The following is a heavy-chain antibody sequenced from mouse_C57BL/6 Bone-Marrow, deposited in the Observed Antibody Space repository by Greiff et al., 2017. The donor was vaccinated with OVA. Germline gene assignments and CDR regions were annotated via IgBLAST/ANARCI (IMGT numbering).Heavy chain of an antibody. D-gene: IGHD2-5*01. J-gene: IGHJ4*01. CDR1: GFSLTSYG. CDR2: IWGVGST. V-gene: IGHV2-6*01. CDR3: AGSNYPFYAMDY. Sequence: VQLQQSGPGLVAPSQRLSITCTVSGFSLTSYGVDWVRQSPGKGLEWLGVIWGVGSTNYNSALKSRLSISKDNSKSQVFLKMNSLQTDDTAMYYCAGSNYPFYAMDYWGQGTSVTVSS.